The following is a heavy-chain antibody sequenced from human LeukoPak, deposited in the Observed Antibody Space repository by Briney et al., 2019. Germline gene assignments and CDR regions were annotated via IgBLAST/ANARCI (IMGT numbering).Heavy chain of an antibody. Sequence: ASVKVSCKASGYTFTSYDINWVRQATGQGLEWRGWMNPNSGNTGYAQKFQGRVTMTRTTSISTAYMELSSLRSEDTAVYYCARGSLLTLYSGSSHNWFDPWGQGTLVTVSS. J-gene: IGHJ5*02. V-gene: IGHV1-8*01. CDR1: GYTFTSYD. D-gene: IGHD1-26*01. CDR2: MNPNSGNT. CDR3: ARGSLLTLYSGSSHNWFDP.